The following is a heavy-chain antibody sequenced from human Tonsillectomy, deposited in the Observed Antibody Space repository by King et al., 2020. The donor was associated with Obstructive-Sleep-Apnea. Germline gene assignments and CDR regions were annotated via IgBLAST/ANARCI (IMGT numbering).Heavy chain of an antibody. CDR1: GGSISSGGYY. Sequence: VQLQESGPGLVKPSQTLSLTCTVSGGSISSGGYYWSWIRQHPGKGLEWIGYIYYSGSTYYNPSLMSRVTISVDTSKNQFSLKLSSVTAADTAVYYWARGAYYYDSSGYYHGGYYFDYWGQGTLVTVSS. CDR3: ARGAYYYDSSGYYHGGYYFDY. J-gene: IGHJ4*02. V-gene: IGHV4-31*03. CDR2: IYYSGST. D-gene: IGHD3-22*01.